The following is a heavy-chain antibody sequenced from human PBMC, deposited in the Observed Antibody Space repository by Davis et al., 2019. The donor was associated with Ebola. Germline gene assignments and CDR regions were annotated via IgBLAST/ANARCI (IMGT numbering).Heavy chain of an antibody. CDR1: GGSISSGDYY. CDR3: ARGVGQLGTKFDP. D-gene: IGHD6-6*01. V-gene: IGHV4-61*08. Sequence: SETLSLTCTVSGGSISSGDYYWSWIRQPPGKGLEWIGYIYYSGYSGSPNYHPSLKSRVTISVDTSKNQFSLKLSSVTAADTAVYYCARGVGQLGTKFDPWGQGTLVTVSS. J-gene: IGHJ5*02. CDR2: IYYSGYSGSP.